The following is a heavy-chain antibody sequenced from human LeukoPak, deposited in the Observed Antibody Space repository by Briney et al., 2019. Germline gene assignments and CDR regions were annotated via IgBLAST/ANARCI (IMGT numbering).Heavy chain of an antibody. CDR1: GFTVSSNY. CDR2: IYSRGST. D-gene: IGHD6-13*01. Sequence: GGSLRLSCAASGFTVSSNYMSWVRQAPGKGLEWVSVIYSRGSTYYADSVKGRFTISRDNSKNTLYPQMNSLRAEDTAVYYCARAGRSAGTSGLVVYWGQGTLVTVSS. J-gene: IGHJ4*02. V-gene: IGHV3-53*01. CDR3: ARAGRSAGTSGLVVY.